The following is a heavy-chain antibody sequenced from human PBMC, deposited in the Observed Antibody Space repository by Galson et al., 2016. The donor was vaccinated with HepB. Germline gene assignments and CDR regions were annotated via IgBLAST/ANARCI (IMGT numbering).Heavy chain of an antibody. CDR2: ISGSSGDT. V-gene: IGHV3-11*06. CDR3: SRGGPYDFSSLWGFDP. D-gene: IGHD3-3*01. Sequence: SLRLSCAVSGFTFSDYYMSWIRQTPGKGLEWLSYISGSSGDTRYADSVKGRFTISRDNAKHSLFLQMNNLRADDTAVYFCSRGGPYDFSSLWGFDPWGQGTLVSVSS. CDR1: GFTFSDYY. J-gene: IGHJ5*02.